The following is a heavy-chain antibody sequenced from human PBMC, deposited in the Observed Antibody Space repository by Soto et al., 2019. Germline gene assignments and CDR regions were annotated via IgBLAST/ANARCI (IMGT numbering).Heavy chain of an antibody. V-gene: IGHV3-21*06. CDR1: GFTFRDYN. D-gene: IGHD6-19*01. CDR3: ARDDYSSGWKPRLFDS. J-gene: IGHJ4*02. CDR2: ISSSGRYI. Sequence: GGSLRLSCAASGFTFRDYNMNWVRQAPGKGLEWVSFISSSGRYIYYADSMKGRLTISRDNAQNSVYLQMTSLTTEDTAVYYCARDDYSSGWKPRLFDSWGQGTLVTVSS.